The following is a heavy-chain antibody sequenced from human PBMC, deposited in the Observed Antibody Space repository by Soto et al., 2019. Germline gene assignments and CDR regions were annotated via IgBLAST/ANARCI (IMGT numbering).Heavy chain of an antibody. CDR1: GFTFSGSA. CDR2: IRSKANNYAT. CDR3: TRGYGDYVRDY. V-gene: IGHV3-73*01. J-gene: IGHJ4*02. D-gene: IGHD4-17*01. Sequence: EVQLVESGGGLVQPGESLKLSCAVSGFTFSGSATHWVRQASGKGLEWVGRIRSKANNYATAYAASVKGRFTISRDDSKNTAYLQMNSLKGEDTAVYYCTRGYGDYVRDYWGQGTLVTVSS.